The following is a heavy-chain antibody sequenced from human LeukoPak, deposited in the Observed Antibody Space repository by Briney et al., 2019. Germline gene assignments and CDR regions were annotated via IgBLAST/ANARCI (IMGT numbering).Heavy chain of an antibody. Sequence: GGSLRLSCAASRFTFSSYGMHWVRQAPGKELEWVAVIWCDGSNKYYADSVKGRFTISRDNAKNSLYLQMNSLRAEDTALYYCAKDSGYYYDSSTEFEYWGQGTLVTVSS. J-gene: IGHJ4*02. CDR3: AKDSGYYYDSSTEFEY. CDR1: RFTFSSYG. V-gene: IGHV3-33*03. D-gene: IGHD3-22*01. CDR2: IWCDGSNK.